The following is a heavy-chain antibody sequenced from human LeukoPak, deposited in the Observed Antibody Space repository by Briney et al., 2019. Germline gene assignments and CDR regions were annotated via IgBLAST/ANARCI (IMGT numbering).Heavy chain of an antibody. Sequence: SETLSLTCTVSGGSISSSSYYWGWIRQPPGKGLEWIGSIYYSGSTYYNPSLKSRVTISVDTSKSQFSLKLSSVTAADTAVYYCARQGLLWFGEARFDPWGQGTLVTVSS. CDR2: IYYSGST. CDR1: GGSISSSSYY. J-gene: IGHJ5*02. D-gene: IGHD3-10*01. CDR3: ARQGLLWFGEARFDP. V-gene: IGHV4-39*01.